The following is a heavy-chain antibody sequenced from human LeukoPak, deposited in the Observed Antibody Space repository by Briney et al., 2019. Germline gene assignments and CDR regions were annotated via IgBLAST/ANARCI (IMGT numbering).Heavy chain of an antibody. CDR1: GGSISSSSYY. D-gene: IGHD6-19*01. J-gene: IGHJ6*03. Sequence: SETLSLTCTVSGGSISSSSYYWGWIRQPPGRGLELIESIYYSGSTYYNPSLKSRVTISVDTSKNQFSLKLSSVTAADTAVYYCARVDSSGRGLYYYYYMDVWGKGTTVTVSS. CDR3: ARVDSSGRGLYYYYYMDV. CDR2: IYYSGST. V-gene: IGHV4-39*07.